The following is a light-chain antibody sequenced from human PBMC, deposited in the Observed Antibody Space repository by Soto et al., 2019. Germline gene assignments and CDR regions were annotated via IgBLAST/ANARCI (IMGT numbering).Light chain of an antibody. CDR2: AAS. V-gene: IGKV1-39*01. Sequence: LPIIKAPRALSAYLVDVVIVTCRASQSISTFLNWYQQKPGKAPKLLIYAASSLQSGVPSRFSGSGSGTEFTLTISRLQPEDFATYYFQQSYSTSSIKFGQGTRLEIK. CDR3: QQSYSTSSIK. CDR1: QSISTF. J-gene: IGKJ5*01.